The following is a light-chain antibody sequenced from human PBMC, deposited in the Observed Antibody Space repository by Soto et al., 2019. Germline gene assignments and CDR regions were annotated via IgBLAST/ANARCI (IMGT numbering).Light chain of an antibody. CDR2: DAL. CDR3: QHRSEWPVS. CDR1: QSISSR. Sequence: DIQMTQSPSTLSASVGDRVTITCRASQSISSRLAWYQKKPGKAPKLLIYDALNLESGVPSRFSGSGSGTEFTLSIGSLQPDDFATYYCQHRSEWPVSFGQGTRLETK. V-gene: IGKV1-5*01. J-gene: IGKJ5*01.